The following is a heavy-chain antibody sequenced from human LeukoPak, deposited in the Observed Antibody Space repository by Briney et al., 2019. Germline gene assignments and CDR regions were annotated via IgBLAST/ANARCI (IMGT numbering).Heavy chain of an antibody. D-gene: IGHD3-9*01. J-gene: IGHJ4*02. CDR3: ARDRKTYYDILTGYSLDY. CDR2: INPNSGGT. Sequence: GESLKISCKASGYTFTGYYMHWVRQAPGQGLEWMGWINPNSGGTNYAQKFQGRVTMTRDTSISTAYMELSRLRSDDTAVYYCARDRKTYYDILTGYSLDYWGQGTLVTVSS. V-gene: IGHV1-2*02. CDR1: GYTFTGYY.